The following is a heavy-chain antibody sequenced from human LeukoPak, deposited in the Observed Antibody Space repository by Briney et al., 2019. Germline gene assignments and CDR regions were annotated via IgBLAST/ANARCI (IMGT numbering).Heavy chain of an antibody. CDR3: ARDLSGVTGYTYGRGIDY. Sequence: SGGSLRLSCAVSGFTFSSYWMSWVRQAPGKGLEWVANIKKDGSEKYYVDSVKGRFTISRDNAKTSLYLQMNSLRAEDTAVYYCARDLSGVTGYTYGRGIDYWGQGTLVTVSS. J-gene: IGHJ4*02. V-gene: IGHV3-7*01. CDR2: IKKDGSEK. D-gene: IGHD5-18*01. CDR1: GFTFSSYW.